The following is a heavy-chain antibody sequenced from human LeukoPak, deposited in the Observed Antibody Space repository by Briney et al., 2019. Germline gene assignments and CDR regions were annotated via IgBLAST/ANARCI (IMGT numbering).Heavy chain of an antibody. D-gene: IGHD5-12*01. J-gene: IGHJ4*02. V-gene: IGHV3-53*01. CDR2: IYSGGDT. Sequence: GGSLRLSCAASGFTVSSNYMSWVRQAPGKGLEWVSVIYSGGDTYYADSVEGRFTISRDNFKNTLYLQMNTLRAEDTAVYYCARASGYSGYDPFDYWGQGTLVTVSS. CDR3: ARASGYSGYDPFDY. CDR1: GFTVSSNY.